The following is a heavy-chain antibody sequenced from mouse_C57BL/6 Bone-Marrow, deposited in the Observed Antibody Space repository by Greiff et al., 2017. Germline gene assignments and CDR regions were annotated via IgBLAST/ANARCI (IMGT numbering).Heavy chain of an antibody. CDR2: ISDGGSYT. CDR3: ARDRGCYYAMDY. V-gene: IGHV5-4*01. Sequence: EVKLMESGGGLVKPGGSLKLSCAASGFTFSSYAMSWVRQTPEKRLEWVATISDGGSYTYYPDNVKGRFTISRDNAKNNLYLQMSHLKSEDTAMYYCARDRGCYYAMDYWGQGTAVTVSS. CDR1: GFTFSSYA. J-gene: IGHJ4*01.